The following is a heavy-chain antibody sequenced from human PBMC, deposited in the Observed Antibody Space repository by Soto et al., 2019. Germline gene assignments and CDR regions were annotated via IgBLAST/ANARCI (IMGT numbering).Heavy chain of an antibody. D-gene: IGHD2-2*01. CDR2: ISTDGSIT. J-gene: IGHJ4*02. V-gene: IGHV3-74*01. Sequence: PGGSLRLSCAASGLIFSNYRMHWVRQAPGKGLVWVSCISTDGSITNYADSVKGRFTVSRDNAKNTPYLQMNSLRAEDTAVYYCARPYCSITSCLRKSYDYWGQGTLVTVSS. CDR1: GLIFSNYR. CDR3: ARPYCSITSCLRKSYDY.